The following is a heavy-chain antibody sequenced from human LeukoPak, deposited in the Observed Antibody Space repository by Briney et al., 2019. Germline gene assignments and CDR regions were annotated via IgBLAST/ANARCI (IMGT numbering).Heavy chain of an antibody. J-gene: IGHJ3*02. D-gene: IGHD5-12*01. Sequence: SETLSLTCTVSGDSISSSSYCWDWIRQPPGKGLEWIGNIYNSANTHYNPPLKTRITMSVDTSKNQFSLKLNSVTAADTGIYYCARHSRSGYIGYENAFDIWGQGTMVTGSS. CDR2: IYNSANT. CDR3: ARHSRSGYIGYENAFDI. V-gene: IGHV4-39*01. CDR1: GDSISSSSYC.